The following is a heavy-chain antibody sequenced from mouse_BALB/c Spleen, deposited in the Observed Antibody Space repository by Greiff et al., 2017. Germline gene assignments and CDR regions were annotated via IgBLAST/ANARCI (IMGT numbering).Heavy chain of an antibody. CDR3: ARVEGWLPLAY. CDR2: IWAGGST. J-gene: IGHJ3*01. CDR1: GFSLTSYG. V-gene: IGHV2-9*02. Sequence: VMLVESGPGLVAPSQSLSITCTVSGFSLTSYGVHWVRQPPGKGLEWLGVIWAGGSTNYNSALMSRLSISKDNSKSQVFLKMNSLQTDDTAMYYCARVEGWLPLAYWGQGTLVTVSA. D-gene: IGHD2-3*01.